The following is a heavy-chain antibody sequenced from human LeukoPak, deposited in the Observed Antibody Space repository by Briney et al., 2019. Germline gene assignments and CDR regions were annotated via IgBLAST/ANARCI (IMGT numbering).Heavy chain of an antibody. CDR3: ANGEDYFEY. Sequence: GGSLRLSCAASGFTFSNYAMNWVRRAPGKGLEWVSSISGSGDSTYNADSVKGRFTISRDNSKNTLYLQMNSLRAEDTAEYYCANGEDYFEYWGQGTLVTVSS. CDR1: GFTFSNYA. J-gene: IGHJ4*02. V-gene: IGHV3-23*01. D-gene: IGHD3-10*01. CDR2: ISGSGDST.